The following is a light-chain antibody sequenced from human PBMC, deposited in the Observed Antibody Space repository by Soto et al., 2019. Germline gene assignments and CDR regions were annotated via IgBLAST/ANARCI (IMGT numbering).Light chain of an antibody. J-gene: IGKJ1*01. V-gene: IGKV3-15*01. CDR2: GAS. CDR1: QSVSSN. Sequence: EIVMTQSPATLSVSPGERATLSCRASQSVSSNLAWYQQTPGQAPRLLIYGASTRATGIPATLSGSGSGTEFTLTISSLQSEDFAVDYCQQYNNWPPWTFGQGTKVEIK. CDR3: QQYNNWPPWT.